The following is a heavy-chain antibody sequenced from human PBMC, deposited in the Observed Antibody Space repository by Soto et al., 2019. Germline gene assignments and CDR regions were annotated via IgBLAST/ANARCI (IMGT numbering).Heavy chain of an antibody. CDR2: IYPGDSDT. J-gene: IGHJ4*02. CDR1: ECSFPSYW. D-gene: IGHD6-19*01. V-gene: IGHV5-51*01. Sequence: PXESLNISCKVSECSFPSYWIGWVRQMPGKGLEWMGIIYPGDSDTRYSPSFQGLVTISADKSISTAYLQWTSLKASDTAMYYCARQHPLDSSGWYTWGQGTLVTVSS. CDR3: ARQHPLDSSGWYT.